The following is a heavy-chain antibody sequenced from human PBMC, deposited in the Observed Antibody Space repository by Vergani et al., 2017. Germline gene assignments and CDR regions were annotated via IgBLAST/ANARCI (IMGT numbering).Heavy chain of an antibody. Sequence: QLQLQQWGAGLLKPSETLSLTCAVYGGSFSGYYWSWIRQPPGKGLEWIGEINHSGSTNYNPSLKSRVTISVDTSKNQFSLKLSSVTAADTAVYYCARRPSSIAARRVYFQHWGQGTLVTVSS. CDR3: ARRPSSIAARRVYFQH. V-gene: IGHV4-34*01. CDR2: INHSGST. J-gene: IGHJ1*01. CDR1: GGSFSGYY. D-gene: IGHD6-6*01.